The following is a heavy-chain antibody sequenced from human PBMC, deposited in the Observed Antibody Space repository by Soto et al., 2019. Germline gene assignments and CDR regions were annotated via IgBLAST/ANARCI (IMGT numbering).Heavy chain of an antibody. V-gene: IGHV3-43*01. CDR3: AKDISYSSGWPGY. Sequence: GSLRLSCAASGFTFDDYTMHWVRQAPGKGLEWVSLISWDGGSTYYADSVKGRFTISRDNSKNSLYLQMNSLRTEDTALYYCAKDISYSSGWPGYWGQGTLVTVSS. J-gene: IGHJ4*02. CDR2: ISWDGGST. D-gene: IGHD6-19*01. CDR1: GFTFDDYT.